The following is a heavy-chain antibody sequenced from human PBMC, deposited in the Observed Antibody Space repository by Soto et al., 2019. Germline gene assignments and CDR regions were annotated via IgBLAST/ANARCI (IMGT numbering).Heavy chain of an antibody. Sequence: EVQVLESGGGLVQPGGSLRLSCVGSGFTFSSHVMTWVRQAPGKGLEWVSSINANGGSTYYAESVMGRFTISRDNSRNTLSLQMRSLRAEDTAVYYCAKGLDNTCWEGSWGQGTLVTVSS. CDR3: AKGLDNTCWEGS. CDR1: GFTFSSHV. J-gene: IGHJ5*02. V-gene: IGHV3-23*01. CDR2: INANGGST. D-gene: IGHD1-1*01.